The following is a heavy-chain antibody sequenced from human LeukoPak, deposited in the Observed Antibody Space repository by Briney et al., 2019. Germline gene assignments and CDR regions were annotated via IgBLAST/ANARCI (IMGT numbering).Heavy chain of an antibody. CDR2: ISSSSSYI. D-gene: IGHD5-18*01. CDR3: ARVDTAMGGEYYYYMDV. CDR1: GFTFNSYS. V-gene: IGHV3-21*01. J-gene: IGHJ6*03. Sequence: GGSLRLSCAASGFTFNSYSMNWVRQAPGKGLEWVSSISSSSSYIYYADSVKDRFTISRDNTKNSMYLQMKLLRAEDTAVYYCARVDTAMGGEYYYYMDVWGKGTTVTVSS.